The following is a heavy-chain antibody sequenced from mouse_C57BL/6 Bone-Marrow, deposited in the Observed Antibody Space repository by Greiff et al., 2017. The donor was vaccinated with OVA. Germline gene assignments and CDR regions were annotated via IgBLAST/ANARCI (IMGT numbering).Heavy chain of an antibody. D-gene: IGHD2-4*01. CDR2: IHPNSGST. J-gene: IGHJ3*01. CDR1: GYTFTSYW. CDR3: ARWGYDYDGVPFAY. V-gene: IGHV1-64*01. Sequence: VKLQESGAELVKPGASVKLSCKASGYTFTSYWMHWVKQRPGQGLEWIGMIHPNSGSTNYNEKFKSKATLTVDKSSSTAYMQLSSLTSEDSAVYYCARWGYDYDGVPFAYWGQGTLVTVSA.